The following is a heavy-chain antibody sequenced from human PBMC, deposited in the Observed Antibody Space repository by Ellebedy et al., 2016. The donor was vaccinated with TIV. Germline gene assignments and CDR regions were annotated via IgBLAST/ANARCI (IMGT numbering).Heavy chain of an antibody. D-gene: IGHD4-23*01. Sequence: AASVKVSCKASGYTFSGYYMHWVRQAPGQGLEWMGWINPNSGGTDYAQKFQSRVTMTRDTSTSTAYMELSGLRSDDTAVYYCARVSGISVIGGNWFDPWGQGTLVIVSS. CDR2: INPNSGGT. J-gene: IGHJ5*02. CDR3: ARVSGISVIGGNWFDP. CDR1: GYTFSGYY. V-gene: IGHV1-2*02.